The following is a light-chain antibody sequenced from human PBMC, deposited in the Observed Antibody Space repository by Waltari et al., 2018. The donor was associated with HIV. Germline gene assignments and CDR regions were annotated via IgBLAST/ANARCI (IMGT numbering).Light chain of an antibody. Sequence: QSVLTQPPSASGTPGPGVTISCSGSSSNIGSNAVNWYRQLPGTAPQVLVYSKNPRPSGVPDRCSGSKSGTSASLAISGLQSEDDADYYCAAWDDSLNGLLFGGGTKLTVL. CDR3: AAWDDSLNGLL. J-gene: IGLJ2*01. V-gene: IGLV1-44*01. CDR2: SKN. CDR1: SSNIGSNA.